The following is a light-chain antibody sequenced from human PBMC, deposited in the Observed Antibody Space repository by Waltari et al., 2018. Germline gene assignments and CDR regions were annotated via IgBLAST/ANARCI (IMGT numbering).Light chain of an antibody. Sequence: EIVLTQSPLSLPVTPGEPASISCRSSQSLLYSTGYNSLDWYLQKPGQSPHLLIYLGSNRAPGVPDRFSGSGSGTDFTLKITRVEAEDVGVYYCMQALQTPLTFGGGTKVEIK. CDR1: QSLLYSTGYNS. CDR3: MQALQTPLT. CDR2: LGS. J-gene: IGKJ4*01. V-gene: IGKV2-28*01.